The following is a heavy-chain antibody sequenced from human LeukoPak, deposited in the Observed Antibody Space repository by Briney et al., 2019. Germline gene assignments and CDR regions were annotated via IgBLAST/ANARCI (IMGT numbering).Heavy chain of an antibody. CDR1: GFTFSSYS. Sequence: GGSLRLSCAASGFTFSSYSMNWVRQAPGKGLEWVSSISSSSSYIYYADSVKGRFTISRDNAKNSLYLQMNSLRAEDTAVYYCARGETWIQLWLLAGPVDYWGQGTLVTVSS. D-gene: IGHD5-18*01. CDR3: ARGETWIQLWLLAGPVDY. J-gene: IGHJ4*02. V-gene: IGHV3-21*01. CDR2: ISSSSSYI.